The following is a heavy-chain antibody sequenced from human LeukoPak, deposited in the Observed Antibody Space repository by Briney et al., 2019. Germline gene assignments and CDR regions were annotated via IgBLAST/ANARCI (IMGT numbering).Heavy chain of an antibody. CDR2: ISSSSSYI. V-gene: IGHV3-21*01. CDR1: GFTFSSYS. CDR3: ARDWVYGGNRAFDI. Sequence: GGSLRLSCAASGFTFSSYSMNWVRQAPGNGLEWVSSISSSSSYIYYADSVKGRFTISRDNAKNSLYLQMNSLRAEDTAVYYCARDWVYGGNRAFDIWGQGTMVTVSS. D-gene: IGHD4-23*01. J-gene: IGHJ3*02.